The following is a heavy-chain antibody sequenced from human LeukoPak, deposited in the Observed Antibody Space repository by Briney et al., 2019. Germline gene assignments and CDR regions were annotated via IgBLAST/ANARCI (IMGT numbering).Heavy chain of an antibody. CDR1: GFTFDDYA. J-gene: IGHJ4*02. CDR3: ARGIRIAVADGFDY. CDR2: LNWNSGGI. V-gene: IGHV3-9*01. D-gene: IGHD6-19*01. Sequence: PGGSLRLSCAASGFTFDDYAMHWVRQAPGKGLEWVSGLNWNSGGIVYADSVKGRFTISRDNAKGSLYLQMNSLRAEDTAVYYCARGIRIAVADGFDYWGQGTLVTVSS.